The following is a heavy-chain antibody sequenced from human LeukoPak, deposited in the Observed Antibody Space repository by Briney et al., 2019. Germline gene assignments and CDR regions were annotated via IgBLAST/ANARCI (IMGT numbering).Heavy chain of an antibody. J-gene: IGHJ4*02. CDR3: ARAVAAEFDY. D-gene: IGHD6-13*01. V-gene: IGHV4-30-4*01. CDR1: GAPSSGGNSY. Sequence: SETLSLTCTVSGAPSSGGNSYWGGFGHPPGKALEWMGYIYYSGSTYYNPSLKSRVTISVDTSKNQFSLKLSSVTAADTAVYYCARAVAAEFDYWGQGTLVTVSS. CDR2: IYYSGST.